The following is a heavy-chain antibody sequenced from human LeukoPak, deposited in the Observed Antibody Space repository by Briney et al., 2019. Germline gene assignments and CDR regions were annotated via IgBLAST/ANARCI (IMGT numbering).Heavy chain of an antibody. CDR3: ARGHRMTTVTLYYYYGMDV. V-gene: IGHV3-33*01. CDR1: GFTFTSYG. Sequence: PGRSLRLSCAASGFTFTSYGMHCVRQPPGKGLEWVAVIWYDGSNKYYADSMKGRFTISRDNSKNTLYLQMNSLRAEDTAVYYCARGHRMTTVTLYYYYGMDVWGQGTTVTVSS. J-gene: IGHJ6*02. CDR2: IWYDGSNK. D-gene: IGHD4-17*01.